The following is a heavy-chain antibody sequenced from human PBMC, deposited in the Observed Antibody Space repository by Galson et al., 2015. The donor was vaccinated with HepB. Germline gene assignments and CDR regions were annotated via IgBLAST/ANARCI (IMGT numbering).Heavy chain of an antibody. CDR3: ARGHYYGSVDY. D-gene: IGHD3-10*01. V-gene: IGHV3-30-3*01. CDR2: ISFDANNK. CDR1: GFTFKNSA. Sequence: SLRLSCAASGFTFKNSAMHWVRQAPNKGLQWVAVISFDANNKDYSDSVKGRFTVSRDNPNNTLYLQMNSLRGDDTAVYFCARGHYYGSVDYWGQGILVTVSS. J-gene: IGHJ4*02.